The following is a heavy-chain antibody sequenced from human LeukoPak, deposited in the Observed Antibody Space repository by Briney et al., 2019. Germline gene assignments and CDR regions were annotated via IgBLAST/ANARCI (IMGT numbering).Heavy chain of an antibody. CDR1: GFTFSSYG. D-gene: IGHD5-18*01. Sequence: QTGGSLRLSSAASGFTFSSYGMHWVRQAPGKGLEWVAVISYDGSNKYYADSVKGRFTISRDNSKNTLYLQMNSLRAEDTAVYYCAKNSHTAMAPLGYWGQGTLVTVSS. V-gene: IGHV3-30*18. CDR2: ISYDGSNK. J-gene: IGHJ4*02. CDR3: AKNSHTAMAPLGY.